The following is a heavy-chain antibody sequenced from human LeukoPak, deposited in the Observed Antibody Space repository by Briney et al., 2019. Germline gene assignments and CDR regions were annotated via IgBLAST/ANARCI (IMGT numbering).Heavy chain of an antibody. Sequence: PSETLSLTCAVYGGSLSGYYWSWIRQPPGKGLEWIGEINHSGSTNYNPSLTSRATISLDTSKNQFSLKLSSVTARDTAVYCCARAARHFWSGYYTGANWFDPWDGATLVTVSS. J-gene: IGHJ5*02. D-gene: IGHD3-3*02. CDR1: GGSLSGYY. V-gene: IGHV4-34*01. CDR3: ARAARHFWSGYYTGANWFDP. CDR2: INHSGST.